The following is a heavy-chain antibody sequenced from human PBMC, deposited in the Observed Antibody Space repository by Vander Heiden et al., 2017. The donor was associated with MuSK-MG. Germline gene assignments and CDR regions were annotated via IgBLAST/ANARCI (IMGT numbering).Heavy chain of an antibody. CDR1: GFTFSSYG. CDR3: ARDNGDSPYYFDY. Sequence: EVQPVESGGGLVKPGGSLRLSCAASGFTFSSYGMSWVRQVPGKGLEWVSSISSSSSYIYYTDSVKGRFTISRDNAKNSLYLQMNSLRAEDTAVYYCARDNGDSPYYFDYWGQGTLVTVSS. CDR2: ISSSSSYI. D-gene: IGHD4-17*01. V-gene: IGHV3-21*01. J-gene: IGHJ4*02.